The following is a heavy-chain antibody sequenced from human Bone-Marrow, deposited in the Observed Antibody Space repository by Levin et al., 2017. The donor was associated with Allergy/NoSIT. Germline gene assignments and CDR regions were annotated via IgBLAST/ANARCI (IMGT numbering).Heavy chain of an antibody. V-gene: IGHV3-53*01. D-gene: IGHD3-16*02. CDR3: ARDPLVGELSTS. J-gene: IGHJ4*02. CDR2: IYSGGST. Sequence: AGGSLRLSCAASGFTVSSNYMSWVRQAPGKGLEWVSVIYSGGSTYYADSVKGRFTISRDNSKNTLYLQMNSLRAEDTAVYYCARDPLVGELSTSWGQGTLVTVSS. CDR1: GFTVSSNY.